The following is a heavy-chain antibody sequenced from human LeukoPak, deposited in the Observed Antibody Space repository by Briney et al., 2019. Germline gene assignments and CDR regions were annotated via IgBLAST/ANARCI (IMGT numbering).Heavy chain of an antibody. Sequence: PSETLSLTCTVSGGSASSGSYYWSWIRQPPGKGLEWIGYIYYSGSTNYNPSLKSRVTISVDTSKNQFSLKLSSVTAADTAVYYCAGGGATLVFDYWGQGTLVTVSS. CDR1: GGSASSGSYY. D-gene: IGHD1-26*01. CDR3: AGGGATLVFDY. CDR2: IYYSGST. V-gene: IGHV4-61*01. J-gene: IGHJ4*02.